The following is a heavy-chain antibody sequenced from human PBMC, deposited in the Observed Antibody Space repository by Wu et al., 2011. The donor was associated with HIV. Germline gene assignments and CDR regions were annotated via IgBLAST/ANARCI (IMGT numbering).Heavy chain of an antibody. CDR1: GYTFTGYY. CDR3: ARGGLKWLRSHNWFDP. Sequence: QVQLVQSGPEVKKPGASVKVSCKASGYTFTGYYMLWVRQAPGQGLEWMGWINPNSDGTNYAQKFQGRVTMTRDTSISTAYMELSRLRSDDTAVYYCARGGLKWLRSHNWFDPWGQGTLVTVSS. J-gene: IGHJ5*02. CDR2: INPNSDGT. D-gene: IGHD5-12*01. V-gene: IGHV1-2*02.